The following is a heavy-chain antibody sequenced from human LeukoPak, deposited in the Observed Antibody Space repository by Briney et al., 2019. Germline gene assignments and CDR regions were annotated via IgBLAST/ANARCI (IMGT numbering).Heavy chain of an antibody. D-gene: IGHD3-16*01. CDR3: ARGGDYYMDV. CDR2: IYYSGST. CDR1: GYSISSGYY. V-gene: IGHV4-38-2*01. Sequence: PSETLSLTCAVSGYSISSGYYWGWIRQPPGKGLEWIGSIYYSGSTYYNPSLKSRVTISVDTSKNQFSLKLSSVTAADTAVYYCARGGDYYMDVWGKGTTVTVSS. J-gene: IGHJ6*03.